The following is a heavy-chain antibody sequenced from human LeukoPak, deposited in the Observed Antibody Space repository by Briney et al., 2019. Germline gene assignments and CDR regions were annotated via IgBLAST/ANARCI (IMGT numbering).Heavy chain of an antibody. V-gene: IGHV5-51*01. CDR2: IYPGDSDT. Sequence: RGESLKISCKGSGYSFTSYWIGWVRQMLGKGLEWMGIIYPGDSDTRYSPSFQGQVTISADKSISTAYLQWSSLKASDTAMYYCARHVGIVGADGYIDYWGQGALVTVSS. CDR3: ARHVGIVGADGYIDY. J-gene: IGHJ4*02. CDR1: GYSFTSYW. D-gene: IGHD1-26*01.